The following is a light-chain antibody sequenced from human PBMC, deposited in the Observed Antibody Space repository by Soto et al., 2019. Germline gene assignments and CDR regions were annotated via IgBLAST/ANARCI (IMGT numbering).Light chain of an antibody. Sequence: EIVLTQSPATLSLSPGERATRSWRASQSVSSYLAWYQQKPGQAPRLLIYDASNRATGIPARFSGSGSGTDYTLTISSLEPEDFAVYYCQQYNNWPPITFGQGTRLEIK. CDR1: QSVSSY. CDR2: DAS. CDR3: QQYNNWPPIT. J-gene: IGKJ5*01. V-gene: IGKV3-11*01.